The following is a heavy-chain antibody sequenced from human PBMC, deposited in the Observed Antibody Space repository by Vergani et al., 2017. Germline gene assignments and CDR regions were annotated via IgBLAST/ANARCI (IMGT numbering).Heavy chain of an antibody. Sequence: QVQLVQSGAEVKKPGSSVKVSCKASGGTFSSDTISWVRQAPGQGLEWMGRIIPILGIANYAQKFQGRVTITADKSTSTAYMELSSLRSEDTAVYYCASARPSGGWFDPWGQGTLVTVSS. CDR1: GGTFSSDT. V-gene: IGHV1-69*02. CDR3: ASARPSGGWFDP. CDR2: IIPILGIA. D-gene: IGHD1-26*01. J-gene: IGHJ5*02.